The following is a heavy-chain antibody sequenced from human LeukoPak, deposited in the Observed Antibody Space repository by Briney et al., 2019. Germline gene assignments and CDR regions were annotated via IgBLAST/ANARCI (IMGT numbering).Heavy chain of an antibody. CDR3: ARPLGATFAFDI. D-gene: IGHD2/OR15-2a*01. CDR2: IYTSGST. V-gene: IGHV4-61*02. Sequence: ASETLSLTCTVSGGSISSGSYYWSWIRQPAGKGLEWIGRIYTSGSTYYNPSLKSRVTISVDTSKNQFSLKLSSVTAADTAVYYCARPLGATFAFDIWGQGTMVTVSS. CDR1: GGSISSGSYY. J-gene: IGHJ3*02.